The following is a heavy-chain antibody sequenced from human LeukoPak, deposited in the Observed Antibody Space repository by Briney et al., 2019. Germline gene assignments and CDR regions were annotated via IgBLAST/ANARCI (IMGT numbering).Heavy chain of an antibody. CDR1: GFNFSGYE. CDR3: ARGPYSSSWPIDY. Sequence: PGGSLRLSCAASGFNFSGYEMDWVRQAPGKGVEWVSYISSSGNTIYYADSVKGRFTISRDNAKNSFYLQMKSLRAEDTAVYYCARGPYSSSWPIDYWGQGTLVTVSS. D-gene: IGHD6-13*01. V-gene: IGHV3-48*03. J-gene: IGHJ4*02. CDR2: ISSSGNTI.